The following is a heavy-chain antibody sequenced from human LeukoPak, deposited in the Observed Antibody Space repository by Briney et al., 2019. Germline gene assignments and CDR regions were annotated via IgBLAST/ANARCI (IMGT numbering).Heavy chain of an antibody. J-gene: IGHJ4*02. V-gene: IGHV4-34*01. CDR3: ARFYYDYIWGSYRSPRDFDY. CDR2: INHSGST. Sequence: SETLSLTCAVYGGSFSGYYWSWIRQPPGKGLEWIGEINHSGSTNYNPSLKSRVTISVDTSKNQFSLKLSSVTAADTAVYYCARFYYDYIWGSYRSPRDFDYWGQGTLVTVSS. CDR1: GGSFSGYY. D-gene: IGHD3-16*02.